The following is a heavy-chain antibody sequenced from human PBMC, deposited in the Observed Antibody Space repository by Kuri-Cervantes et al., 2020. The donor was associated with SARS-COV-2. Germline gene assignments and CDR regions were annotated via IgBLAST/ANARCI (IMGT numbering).Heavy chain of an antibody. D-gene: IGHD6-19*01. CDR1: GFSLSNARMG. V-gene: IGHV2-26*01. Sequence: SGPTLVKPTETLTLTCTVSGFSLSNARMGVSWIRQPPGKALEWLAHIFSNDEKSYSTSLKSRLTTSKDTSKSQVVLTMTNMDPVDTATYYCARTEQWLVDAANWYFDLWGRGTLVTVSS. CDR2: IFSNDEK. CDR3: ARTEQWLVDAANWYFDL. J-gene: IGHJ2*01.